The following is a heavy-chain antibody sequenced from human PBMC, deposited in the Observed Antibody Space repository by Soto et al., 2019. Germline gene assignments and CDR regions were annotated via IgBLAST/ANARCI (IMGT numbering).Heavy chain of an antibody. CDR2: ISYDGSNK. CDR3: ANVKSDMALYYFDY. V-gene: IGHV3-30*18. J-gene: IGHJ4*01. CDR1: GFSFSSYG. Sequence: QVQLVESGGGVVQPGRSLRLSCAASGFSFSSYGMHWVRQAPGKGLEWVAVISYDGSNKYYADSVKGRFTISRDNTKNTLDLQMSSRRAENTAVYYCANVKSDMALYYFDYWGHGTLVTVSS. D-gene: IGHD5-18*01.